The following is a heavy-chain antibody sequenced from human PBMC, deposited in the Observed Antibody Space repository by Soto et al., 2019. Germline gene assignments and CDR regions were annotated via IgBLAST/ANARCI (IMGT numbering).Heavy chain of an antibody. Sequence: QVQLQESGPGLVKPSETLSLSCTVSGGSVSSGSYYWSWIRQPPGQGLVWIGYIHYSGSSNKSPSLKSVVIMSLGTSKNQFSLMLSSVTAADTAVYYCARVSCGGACYVAYYGMDVWGQGTTVTVSS. V-gene: IGHV4-61*01. CDR1: GGSVSSGSYY. J-gene: IGHJ6*02. CDR3: ARVSCGGACYVAYYGMDV. D-gene: IGHD2-21*02. CDR2: IHYSGSS.